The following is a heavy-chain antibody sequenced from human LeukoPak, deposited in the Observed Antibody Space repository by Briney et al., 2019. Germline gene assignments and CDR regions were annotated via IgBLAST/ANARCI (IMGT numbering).Heavy chain of an antibody. Sequence: ASEKVSCKASGYTVTSYAMNGVRQATGQGLEWMGCSSAYNGNTNYAQKLQGRVTMTTDTSTSTAYMELRSLRSDDTAVYYCAGSSADYDSSGYYYVHWGQGTLVTVSS. V-gene: IGHV1-18*01. CDR2: SSAYNGNT. J-gene: IGHJ4*02. CDR3: AGSSADYDSSGYYYVH. CDR1: GYTVTSYA. D-gene: IGHD3-22*01.